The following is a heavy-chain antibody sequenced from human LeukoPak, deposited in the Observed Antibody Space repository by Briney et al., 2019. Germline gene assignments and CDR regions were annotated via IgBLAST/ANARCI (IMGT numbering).Heavy chain of an antibody. V-gene: IGHV3-21*01. CDR3: ARGTSDNYYDSSGYYDY. CDR1: GFTFSSYS. Sequence: PGGSLRLSCAASGFTFSSYSMNWVRQAPGKGLEWVSSISSSSSYIYYADSVKGRFTISRDNAKNSLYLQMNSLRAEDTAVYYCARGTSDNYYDSSGYYDYWGQGTLVTVSS. J-gene: IGHJ4*02. D-gene: IGHD3-22*01. CDR2: ISSSSSYI.